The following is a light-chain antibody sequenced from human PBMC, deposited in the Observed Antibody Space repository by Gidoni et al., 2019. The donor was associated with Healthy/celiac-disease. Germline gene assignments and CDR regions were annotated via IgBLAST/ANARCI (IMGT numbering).Light chain of an antibody. CDR2: GAS. J-gene: IGKJ2*01. CDR3: QQYGSSPHT. CDR1: QSVSSSY. Sequence: IVLTQSPGTLSLSPGERATLSCRASQSVSSSYLAWYQQKPGQAPRLLIYGASSRATGIPDRFSGSGSGTDFTLTISRLEPEDFAVYYCQQYGSSPHTFGQXTKLEIK. V-gene: IGKV3-20*01.